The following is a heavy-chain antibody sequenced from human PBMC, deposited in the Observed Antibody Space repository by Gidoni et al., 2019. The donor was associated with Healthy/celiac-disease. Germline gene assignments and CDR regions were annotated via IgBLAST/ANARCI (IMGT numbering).Heavy chain of an antibody. V-gene: IGHV3-30-3*01. CDR3: AREGQQLVYFDY. Sequence: QVQLVESGGGVVQPGRSLRLSCAASGFTFSSYAMHWVRQAPGKGLEWVAVISYDGSNKYYADSVKGRFTISRDNSKNTLYLQMNSLRAEDTAVYYCAREGQQLVYFDYWGQGTLVTVSS. J-gene: IGHJ4*02. CDR1: GFTFSSYA. D-gene: IGHD6-13*01. CDR2: ISYDGSNK.